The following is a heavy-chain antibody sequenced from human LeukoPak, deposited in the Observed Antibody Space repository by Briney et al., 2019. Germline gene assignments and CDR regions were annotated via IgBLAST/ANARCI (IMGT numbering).Heavy chain of an antibody. D-gene: IGHD1-1*01. CDR3: ARDRNWNGLYTFDY. CDR1: GFTFSSYA. CDR2: ISSNGGST. Sequence: GGSLRLSCAASGFTFSSYAMHWVRQAPGKGLEYVSAISSNGGSTYYANSVKGRFTISRDNSKNTLYLQMGSLRAEDMVVYYCARDRNWNGLYTFDYWGQGTLVTVSS. V-gene: IGHV3-64*01. J-gene: IGHJ4*02.